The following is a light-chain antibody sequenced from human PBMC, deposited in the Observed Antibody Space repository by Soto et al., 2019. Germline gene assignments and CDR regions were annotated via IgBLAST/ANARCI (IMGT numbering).Light chain of an antibody. J-gene: IGLJ3*02. V-gene: IGLV2-11*01. Sequence: QSALTQSRSVSGSPGQSVTISCTGSSSDVGGYSYVSWYQQHPGKVPKLMIYDVSKWPSGVPDRFSGSKAGNTASLTISGLQAEDEADYYCCSYAGGYTWVFGGGTKLTVL. CDR1: SSDVGGYSY. CDR2: DVS. CDR3: CSYAGGYTWV.